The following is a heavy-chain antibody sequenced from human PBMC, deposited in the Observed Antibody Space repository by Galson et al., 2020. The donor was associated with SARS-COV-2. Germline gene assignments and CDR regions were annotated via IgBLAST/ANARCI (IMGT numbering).Heavy chain of an antibody. CDR3: AKGGWESKWEAFDI. Sequence: GGSLRLSCVASQLTFSNYAMSWVRLAPGKGLEWVSGISGSGDSTHYADSVKGRFTISRDNSKNTLYVQMNSLRVDDTALYYCAKGGWESKWEAFDIWGQGTTVTVS. CDR1: QLTFSNYA. J-gene: IGHJ3*02. V-gene: IGHV3-23*01. CDR2: ISGSGDST. D-gene: IGHD1-26*01.